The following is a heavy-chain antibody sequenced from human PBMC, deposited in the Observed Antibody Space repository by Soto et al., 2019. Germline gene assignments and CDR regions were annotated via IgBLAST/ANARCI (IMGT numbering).Heavy chain of an antibody. V-gene: IGHV3-21*01. J-gene: IGHJ3*02. CDR1: GFTFNSYS. CDR3: ARGYHYYDSSGYDKWDAFDI. D-gene: IGHD3-22*01. CDR2: ISSSSSYI. Sequence: EVQLVESGGGLVKPGGCLRISCEASGFTFNSYSMNWVRQAPGKGLEWVSSISSSSSYIYYADSVKGRFTISRDNAKNSLYLQMNSLRAEDTAVYYCARGYHYYDSSGYDKWDAFDIWGQGTMVTVSS.